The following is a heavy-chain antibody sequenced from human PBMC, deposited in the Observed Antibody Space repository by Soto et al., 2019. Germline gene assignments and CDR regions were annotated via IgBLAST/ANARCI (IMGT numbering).Heavy chain of an antibody. V-gene: IGHV4-59*08. J-gene: IGHJ4*02. D-gene: IGHD4-17*01. CDR3: ARSGLLYGDYDGYFDN. CDR2: IYYSGST. CDR1: GGSMSSYY. Sequence: SETLSLPCTVSGGSMSSYYWSWIRQYTGKGLEWIGYIYYSGSTKYNPSLKSRVTISVDTSKNQFSLKLSSVTAADTALYYFARSGLLYGDYDGYFDNWGQGTLVTVSS.